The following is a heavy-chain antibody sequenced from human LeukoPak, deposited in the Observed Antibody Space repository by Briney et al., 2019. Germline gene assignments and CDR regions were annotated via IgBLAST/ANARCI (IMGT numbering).Heavy chain of an antibody. Sequence: QPGRSLRLSCAASGFTFSSYAMHWVRQAPGKGLGWVAVISYDGSNKYYADSVKGRFTISRDNSKNTLYLQMNSLRAEDTAVYYCARESSSGWYFFDYWGQGTLVTVSS. J-gene: IGHJ4*02. V-gene: IGHV3-30*04. CDR1: GFTFSSYA. CDR3: ARESSSGWYFFDY. CDR2: ISYDGSNK. D-gene: IGHD6-19*01.